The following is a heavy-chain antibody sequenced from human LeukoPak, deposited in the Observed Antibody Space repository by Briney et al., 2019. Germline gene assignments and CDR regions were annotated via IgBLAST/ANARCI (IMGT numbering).Heavy chain of an antibody. Sequence: PGGSLRLSCAASGFTFSCYWMSWVRQAPGKGLEWVANIKQDGSEKYYVDSVKGRFTISRDNAKNSLYLQMNSLRAEDTAVYYCARVAPYDILDYFDYWGQGTLVTVSS. V-gene: IGHV3-7*01. J-gene: IGHJ4*02. D-gene: IGHD3-9*01. CDR1: GFTFSCYW. CDR3: ARVAPYDILDYFDY. CDR2: IKQDGSEK.